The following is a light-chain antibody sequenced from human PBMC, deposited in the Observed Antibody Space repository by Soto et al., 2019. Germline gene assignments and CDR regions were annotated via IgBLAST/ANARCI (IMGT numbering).Light chain of an antibody. CDR2: FAS. V-gene: IGKV3-15*01. CDR1: QSVSNN. Sequence: EIVMTQSPATLSVSPGERATLSCRASQSVSNNLAWYQQKPGQAPRLLIYFASTRATGVPARFRGSGSGTELTLTISSLQSEDFAVYYCQQYNEWPLTFGGGTKVETK. J-gene: IGKJ4*01. CDR3: QQYNEWPLT.